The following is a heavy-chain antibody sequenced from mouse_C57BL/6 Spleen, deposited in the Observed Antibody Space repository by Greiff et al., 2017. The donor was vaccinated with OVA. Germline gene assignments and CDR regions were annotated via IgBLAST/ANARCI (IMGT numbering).Heavy chain of an antibody. J-gene: IGHJ4*01. V-gene: IGHV5-17*01. D-gene: IGHD2-4*01. CDR1: GFTFSDYG. Sequence: DVMLVESGGGLVKPGGSLKLSCAASGFTFSDYGMHWVRQAPEKGLEWVAYISSGSSTIYYADTVKGRFTISRDNAKNTLFLQMTSLRSEDTAMYYCARDPNAYDCSYAMDYWGQGTSVTVSS. CDR2: ISSGSSTI. CDR3: ARDPNAYDCSYAMDY.